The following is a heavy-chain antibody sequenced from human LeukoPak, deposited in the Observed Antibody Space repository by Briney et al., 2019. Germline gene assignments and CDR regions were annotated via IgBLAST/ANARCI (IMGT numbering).Heavy chain of an antibody. CDR2: ISGSGGST. D-gene: IGHD5-12*01. Sequence: GGSLRLSCAASGFTFSSYGMSWVRQAPGKGLEWVSAISGSGGSTYYADSVKGRFTISRDNSKNTLYLQMNSLRAEDTAVYYCACRADNTMVATYYYYYMDVWGKGTTVTVSS. CDR3: ACRADNTMVATYYYYYMDV. J-gene: IGHJ6*03. CDR1: GFTFSSYG. V-gene: IGHV3-23*01.